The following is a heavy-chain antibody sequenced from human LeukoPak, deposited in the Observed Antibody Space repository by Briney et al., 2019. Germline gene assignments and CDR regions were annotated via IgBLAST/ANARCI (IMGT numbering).Heavy chain of an antibody. J-gene: IGHJ2*01. CDR3: ARDRSARLMTRYFDL. V-gene: IGHV4-61*02. CDR2: IYTSGST. CDR1: GGSISSGSYY. D-gene: IGHD6-6*01. Sequence: SETLSLTCTVSGGSISSGSYYWSWIRQPAGKGLEWIGRIYTSGSTNYNPSLKSRVTISVDTSKNQFSLMLSSVTAADTAVYYCARDRSARLMTRYFDLWGRGTLVTVSS.